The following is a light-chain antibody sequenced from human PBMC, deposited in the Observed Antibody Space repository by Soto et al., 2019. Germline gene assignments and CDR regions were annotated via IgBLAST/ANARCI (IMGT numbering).Light chain of an antibody. J-gene: IGKJ1*01. CDR3: QQYGSSPGT. Sequence: EIVLTQSPGTLSLSPGDRASLSCRASQSVARNLAWYQQKPGQAPRLLIYGASNRATGIPARFSGSGSGTDFTLTISRLESEDFAVYYCQQYGSSPGTFGQGTKVDIK. CDR1: QSVARN. V-gene: IGKV3-20*01. CDR2: GAS.